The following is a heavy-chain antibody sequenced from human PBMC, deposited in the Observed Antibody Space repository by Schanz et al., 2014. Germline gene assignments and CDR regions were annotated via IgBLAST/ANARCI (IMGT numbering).Heavy chain of an antibody. V-gene: IGHV3-48*04. D-gene: IGHD3-3*01. Sequence: EVQLVESGGGLVQPGGSLRLSCAASGFTFITYTMNWVRQTPGKGLEWVSFISSSGTSIYYADSVKGRFTISRDNANNSLFLRMNSLRAEDTAVYYCARGVRIDYWGQGTLXTVSS. CDR2: ISSSGTSI. CDR3: ARGVRIDY. CDR1: GFTFITYT. J-gene: IGHJ4*02.